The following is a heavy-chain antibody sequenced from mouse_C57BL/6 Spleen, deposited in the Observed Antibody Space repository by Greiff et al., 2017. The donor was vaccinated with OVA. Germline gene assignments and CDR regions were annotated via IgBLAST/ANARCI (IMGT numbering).Heavy chain of an antibody. CDR2: IDPSGSFT. Sequence: QVQLQQPGAELVMPGASVKLSCKASGYTFTSYWMHWVKQRPGQGLEWIGVIDPSGSFTNYHQTFTGKSTLSVDKSSSTAYMQLSSLTAEDSAVEDCASGGGGYETDYWGQGTTLTVSS. CDR1: GYTFTSYW. V-gene: IGHV1-69*01. D-gene: IGHD3-2*02. J-gene: IGHJ2*01. CDR3: ASGGGGYETDY.